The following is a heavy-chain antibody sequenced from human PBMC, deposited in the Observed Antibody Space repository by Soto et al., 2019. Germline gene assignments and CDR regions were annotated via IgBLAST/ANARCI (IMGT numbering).Heavy chain of an antibody. V-gene: IGHV3-15*01. D-gene: IGHD1-1*01. CDR2: IKSKTDGGTT. J-gene: IGHJ4*02. Sequence: EVQLVESGGGLVKPGGSLRLSCAASGFTFSNSWMSCVRQAPGKGLEWVGRIKSKTDGGTTDYAAPVKGRFTISRDDSKNTLYLQMNSLKTEDTAVYYCTARANCYDFDYWGQGTLVTVSS. CDR1: GFTFSNSW. CDR3: TARANCYDFDY.